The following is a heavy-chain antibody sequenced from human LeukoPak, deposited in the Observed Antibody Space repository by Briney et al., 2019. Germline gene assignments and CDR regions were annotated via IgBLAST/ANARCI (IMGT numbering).Heavy chain of an antibody. CDR1: GGSISNYY. D-gene: IGHD6-13*01. Sequence: SETLPLTCAVSGGSISNYYWTWIRQPPGKGLEWIGYTYYSGRAKYNPSLKSRVSISLDTSKTEFSLRLSSVTAADTAVYYCARLQSAGTEYYYMDVWGKGTTVTVSS. CDR3: ARLQSAGTEYYYMDV. CDR2: TYYSGRA. J-gene: IGHJ6*03. V-gene: IGHV4-59*08.